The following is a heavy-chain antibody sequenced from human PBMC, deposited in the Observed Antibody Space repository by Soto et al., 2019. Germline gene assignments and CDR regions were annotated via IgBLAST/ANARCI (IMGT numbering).Heavy chain of an antibody. J-gene: IGHJ4*02. CDR2: INHSGST. CDR3: ARGITDAPDKYYIDS. D-gene: IGHD3-10*01. CDR1: GGSFSGYY. V-gene: IGHV4-34*01. Sequence: SGTLAITCAVYGGSFSGYYWSWIRQPPGKGLEWIGEINHSGSTNYNPYLKSRVTISVDTSKNQFSLKLRSVTAADTAVYYCARGITDAPDKYYIDSWGQGTLVTVSS.